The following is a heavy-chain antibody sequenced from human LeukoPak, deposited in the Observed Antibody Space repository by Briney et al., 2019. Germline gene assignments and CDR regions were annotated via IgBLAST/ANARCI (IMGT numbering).Heavy chain of an antibody. CDR3: AREAYGSGSYSL. CDR1: GFTFSSYA. Sequence: GGSLRLSCAASGFTFSSYAMNWVRQAPGEGLEWVSVISGSGGSTYYAESVKGRFTISRDNSKNTLYLQMNSLRAEDAAVYYCAREAYGSGSYSLWGQGTLVTVSS. J-gene: IGHJ4*02. V-gene: IGHV3-23*01. CDR2: ISGSGGST. D-gene: IGHD3-10*01.